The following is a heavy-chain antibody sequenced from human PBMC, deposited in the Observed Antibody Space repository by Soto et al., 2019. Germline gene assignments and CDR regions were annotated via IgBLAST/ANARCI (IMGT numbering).Heavy chain of an antibody. J-gene: IGHJ3*02. CDR1: GFTFSSYG. V-gene: IGHV3-30*18. CDR2: ISYDGSNK. Sequence: GGSLRLSCAASGFTFSSYGMHWVRQAPGKGLEWVAVISYDGSNKYYADSVKGRFTISRDNSKNTLYLQMNSLRAEDTAVYYCAKFSGEYGEHAFDIWGQGTMVTVSS. CDR3: AKFSGEYGEHAFDI. D-gene: IGHD3-10*01.